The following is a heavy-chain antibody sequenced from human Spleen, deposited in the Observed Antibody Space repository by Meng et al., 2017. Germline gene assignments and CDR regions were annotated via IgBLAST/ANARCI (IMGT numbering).Heavy chain of an antibody. CDR3: ARGPTTMAHDFDY. D-gene: IGHD4-11*01. V-gene: IGHV4-34*01. J-gene: IGHJ4*02. Sequence: LLKTAEALPPTHLLFRGSISDDYITLIRLPPEKGLEWSGEIKQSGGTNYHPSLESRATISVDTSQNNLSLKLSSVSAADSAVYYCARGPTTMAHDFDYWGQGTLVTVSS. CDR2: IKQSGGT. CDR1: RGSISDDY.